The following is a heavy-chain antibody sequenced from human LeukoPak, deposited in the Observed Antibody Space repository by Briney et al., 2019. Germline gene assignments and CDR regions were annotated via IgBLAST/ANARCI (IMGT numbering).Heavy chain of an antibody. CDR3: ARGRNYRYYYYYYMDV. J-gene: IGHJ6*03. Sequence: SETLSLTCAVYDGSFSGYYWSWIRQPPGKGLEWIGEINHSGSTNYNPSLKSRVTISVDTSKNQFSLKLSSVTAADTAVYYCARGRNYRYYYYYYMDVWGKGTTVTVSS. V-gene: IGHV4-34*01. CDR1: DGSFSGYY. CDR2: INHSGST. D-gene: IGHD4-11*01.